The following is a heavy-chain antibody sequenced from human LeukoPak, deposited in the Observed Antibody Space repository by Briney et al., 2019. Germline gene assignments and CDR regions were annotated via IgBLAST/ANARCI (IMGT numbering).Heavy chain of an antibody. Sequence: GGSLRLSCTTSGFNFGDYGLSWVRQAPGKGLEWVTFIRNKHYGGTPNYAASVQGRFTISRDDSKSIAFLQMNSLQIDDTAVYYCVRDERGTNDGYFDYWGQGTLVTVSS. D-gene: IGHD1-14*01. CDR3: VRDERGTNDGYFDY. V-gene: IGHV3-49*04. J-gene: IGHJ4*02. CDR1: GFNFGDYG. CDR2: IRNKHYGGTP.